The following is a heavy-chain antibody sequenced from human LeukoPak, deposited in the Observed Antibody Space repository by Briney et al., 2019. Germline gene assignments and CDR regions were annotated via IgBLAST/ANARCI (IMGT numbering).Heavy chain of an antibody. CDR2: FDPEDGET. V-gene: IGHV1-24*01. Sequence: ASVKVSCKVSRYTLTELSMHWVRQAPGKGLEWMGGFDPEDGETIYAQKFQGRVTMTEDTSTDTAYMELSSLRSEDTAVYYCATVALRVGATDYYGMDVWGQGTTVTVSS. J-gene: IGHJ6*02. CDR3: ATVALRVGATDYYGMDV. D-gene: IGHD1-26*01. CDR1: RYTLTELS.